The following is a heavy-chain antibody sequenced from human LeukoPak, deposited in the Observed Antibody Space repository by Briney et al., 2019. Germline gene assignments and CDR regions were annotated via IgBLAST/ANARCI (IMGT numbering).Heavy chain of an antibody. Sequence: SETLSLTCSVSGGSISGYYWSWIRQSAGTGLEWIGRVYTSGTTDYNPSLQSRVTISVDTSKNQFSLKLSSVTAADTAVYYCARGGYCSSTSCTGELDYWGQGTLVTVSS. CDR3: ARGGYCSSTSCTGELDY. D-gene: IGHD2-2*03. CDR2: VYTSGTT. V-gene: IGHV4-4*07. J-gene: IGHJ4*02. CDR1: GGSISGYY.